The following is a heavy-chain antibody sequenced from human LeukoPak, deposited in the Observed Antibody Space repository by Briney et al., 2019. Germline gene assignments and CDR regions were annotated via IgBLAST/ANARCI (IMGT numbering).Heavy chain of an antibody. V-gene: IGHV3-30-3*01. J-gene: IGHJ4*02. D-gene: IGHD3-9*01. CDR2: ISYDGSNK. CDR1: GFTFSSYA. CDR3: ARGHYDILTYPQYYFDY. Sequence: GGSLRPSCAASGFTFSSYAMHWVRQAPGKGLEWVAVISYDGSNKYYADSVKGRFTISRDNPKNTLYLQMNSLRAEDTAVYYCARGHYDILTYPQYYFDYWGQGTLVTVSS.